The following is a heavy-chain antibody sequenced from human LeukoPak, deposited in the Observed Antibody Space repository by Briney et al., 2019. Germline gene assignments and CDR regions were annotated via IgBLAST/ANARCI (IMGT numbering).Heavy chain of an antibody. CDR1: GYTFTDHY. V-gene: IGHV1-2*06. Sequence: ASVKVSCKASGYTFTDHYIHWVRQAPGQGREWMGRITPNSGGTNSAQKFQARVTMTRDTSINTAYMELSRLTSDDTAVYYCARDLTTVTTNCWGQGTLVTVSS. J-gene: IGHJ4*02. D-gene: IGHD4-17*01. CDR3: ARDLTTVTTNC. CDR2: ITPNSGGT.